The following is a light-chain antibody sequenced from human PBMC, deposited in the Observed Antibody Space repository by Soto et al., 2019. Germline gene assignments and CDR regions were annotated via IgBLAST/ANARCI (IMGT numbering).Light chain of an antibody. V-gene: IGKV2-28*01. Sequence: DIVMTQSPLSLPVTPGEPASISCRSSQSLLHSHGYKYLDWYLQKPGQSPQVLIYLGSNRSSGVPDRFSGSGSGTDFTLKISRVEAEDVGVYCCMQALQTLALTFGGGTKVEIK. J-gene: IGKJ4*01. CDR1: QSLLHSHGYKY. CDR3: MQALQTLALT. CDR2: LGS.